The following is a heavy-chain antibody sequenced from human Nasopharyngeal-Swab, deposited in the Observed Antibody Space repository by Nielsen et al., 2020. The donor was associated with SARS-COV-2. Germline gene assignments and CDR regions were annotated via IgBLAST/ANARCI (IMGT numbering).Heavy chain of an antibody. CDR1: GFTFSSYA. CDR3: AKDSTMVRGRGGFDP. V-gene: IGHV3-23*01. J-gene: IGHJ5*02. Sequence: GESLKISCAASGFTFSSYAMSWVRQAPGKGLEWVSAISGSGGSTYYADSVKGRFTISRDNSENTLYLQMNSLRAEDTAVYYCAKDSTMVRGRGGFDPWGQGTLVTVSS. CDR2: ISGSGGST. D-gene: IGHD3-10*01.